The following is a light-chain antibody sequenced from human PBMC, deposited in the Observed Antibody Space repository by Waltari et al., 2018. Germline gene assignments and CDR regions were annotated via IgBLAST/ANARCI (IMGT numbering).Light chain of an antibody. V-gene: IGKV2-28*01. J-gene: IGKJ3*01. Sequence: IVMTQSPLSLPVTPGEPASISCKSSQSLLHRNGYNYWSWYLQKPGQSPQLLIYLGSNRASGVPDRFSGSGSGTDFTLKISRVEAEDVGVYYCMQALQTRTFGPGTKVDIK. CDR1: QSLLHRNGYNY. CDR2: LGS. CDR3: MQALQTRT.